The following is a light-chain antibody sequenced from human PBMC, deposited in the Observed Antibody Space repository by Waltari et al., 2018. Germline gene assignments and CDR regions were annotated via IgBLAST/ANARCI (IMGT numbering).Light chain of an antibody. CDR3: QQVQTHSAFT. CDR1: QDISNY. V-gene: IGKV1-9*01. CDR2: AAS. J-gene: IGKJ4*01. Sequence: DIQLTQSPSFLSASVGDRVSITCRASQDISNYLAWYQQKLGKVPKLLIFAASTLQNGVPSGLGGGGSGPEFTLATASLQPEDFATYYCQQVQTHSAFTFGGGPGWRSN.